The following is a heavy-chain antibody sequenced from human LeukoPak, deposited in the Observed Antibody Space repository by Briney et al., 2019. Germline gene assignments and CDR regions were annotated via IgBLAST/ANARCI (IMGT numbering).Heavy chain of an antibody. V-gene: IGHV1-2*02. D-gene: IGHD3-16*02. CDR2: INPNSGGT. Sequence: GASVKVSCKTSGYTFTAYYMHWVRQAPGQGLEWMGWINPNSGGTNYAQKFQGRVTVTRDTSINTAYMELSRLKSDDTAVYYCARDQALNIIVGVIVGAFDIWGQGTVVTVSS. CDR3: ARDQALNIIVGVIVGAFDI. CDR1: GYTFTAYY. J-gene: IGHJ3*02.